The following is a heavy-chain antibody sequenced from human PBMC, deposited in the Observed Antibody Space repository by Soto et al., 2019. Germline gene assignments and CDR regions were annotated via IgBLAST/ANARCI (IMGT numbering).Heavy chain of an antibody. V-gene: IGHV4-4*02. CDR3: ARGSPLGWGYYYGMDV. J-gene: IGHJ6*02. CDR2: IYHSGST. D-gene: IGHD6-19*01. CDR1: GGSISSSNW. Sequence: SETLSLTCAVSGGSISSSNWWSWVRQPPGKGLEWIGEIYHSGSTNYNPSLKSRVTISVDKSKNQFSLKLSSVTAADTAVYYCARGSPLGWGYYYGMDVWGQGTRVTVSS.